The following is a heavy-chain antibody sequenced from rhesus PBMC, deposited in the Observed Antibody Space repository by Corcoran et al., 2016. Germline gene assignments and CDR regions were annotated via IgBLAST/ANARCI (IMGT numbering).Heavy chain of an antibody. Sequence: QVQLQESGPGVVKPSETLSLTCAVSGGSISSSYWWSWIRQSPGKGLEWIGGIDGSGGNTEYTPALNVRVTMSVATSKNHFSRKLSSVTAADTAVYYCASPPGLFGVVKFDVWGPGVLVTVSS. CDR3: ASPPGLFGVVKFDV. CDR2: IDGSGGNT. D-gene: IGHD3-3*01. V-gene: IGHV4-93*02. J-gene: IGHJ5-1*01. CDR1: GGSISSSYW.